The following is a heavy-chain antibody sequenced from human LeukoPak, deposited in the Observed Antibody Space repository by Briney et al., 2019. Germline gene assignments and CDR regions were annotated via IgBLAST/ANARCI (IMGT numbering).Heavy chain of an antibody. CDR2: IYYSGST. CDR1: GGSISSSSYY. CDR3: ARRRLGGLSLYLDY. Sequence: SETLSLTCTVSGGSISSSSYYWGWIRQPPGKGLEWIGSIYYSGSTYYNPSLKSRVTISVDTSKNQFSLKLSSVTAADTAVYYCARRRLGGLSLYLDYWGQGTLVTVSS. V-gene: IGHV4-39*01. D-gene: IGHD3-16*02. J-gene: IGHJ4*02.